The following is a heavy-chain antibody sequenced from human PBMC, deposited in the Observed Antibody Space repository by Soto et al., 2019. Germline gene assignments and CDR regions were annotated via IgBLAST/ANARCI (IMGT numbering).Heavy chain of an antibody. Sequence: ASVKVSCKASGYTFNRYYMQWLRQAPAQGLEWMGIINPIGGSTSYAQQLQGRSTMTRDTSTSTVYMELSSVTSEDTAVFYCARDNDYWGQGTLVTVSS. V-gene: IGHV1-46*02. J-gene: IGHJ4*02. CDR1: GYTFNRYY. CDR2: INPIGGST. CDR3: ARDNDY.